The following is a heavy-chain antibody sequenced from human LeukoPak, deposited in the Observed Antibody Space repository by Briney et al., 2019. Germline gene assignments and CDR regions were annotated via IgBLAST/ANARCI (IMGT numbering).Heavy chain of an antibody. CDR3: ARDGIAARRYYYYYMDV. D-gene: IGHD6-6*01. V-gene: IGHV4-4*07. CDR1: GGSISSYY. Sequence: SETLSLTCTVSGGSISSYYWSWLRQPAGKGLEWIGRIYTSGSTNYNPSLKSRVTMSVDTSKNQFSLKLSSVTAADTAVYYCARDGIAARRYYYYYMDVWGKGTTVTVSS. J-gene: IGHJ6*03. CDR2: IYTSGST.